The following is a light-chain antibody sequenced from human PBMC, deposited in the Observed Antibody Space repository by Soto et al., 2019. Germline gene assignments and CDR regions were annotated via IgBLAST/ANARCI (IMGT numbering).Light chain of an antibody. CDR1: QSISSY. CDR2: AAS. CDR3: KQSYSTPPT. V-gene: IGKV1-39*01. J-gene: IGKJ1*01. Sequence: DIQMTQSPSSLSASVGDRVTITCRASQSISSYLNWYQQKPGKAPKLLIYAASSLQSGVPSRFSGSGSGTDFTLTISSLQPEDFATHYCKQSYSTPPTFGQGTNVDIK.